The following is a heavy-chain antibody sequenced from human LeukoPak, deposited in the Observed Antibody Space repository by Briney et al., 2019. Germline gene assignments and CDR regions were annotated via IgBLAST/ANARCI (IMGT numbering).Heavy chain of an antibody. CDR3: ARGFDYGDGFDY. D-gene: IGHD4-17*01. V-gene: IGHV3-72*01. Sequence: GGSLRLSCAASGFSLSNHYMEWVRQAPGKGLEWVGRTRNRADSYTTEYAASVRGRFIISRDDSKNSLFMQMNSRKTEDTAVYFCARGFDYGDGFDYWGQGTLVTVSS. J-gene: IGHJ4*02. CDR1: GFSLSNHY. CDR2: TRNRADSYTT.